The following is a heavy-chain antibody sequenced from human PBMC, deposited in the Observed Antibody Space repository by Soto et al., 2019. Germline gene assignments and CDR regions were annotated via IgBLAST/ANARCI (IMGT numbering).Heavy chain of an antibody. V-gene: IGHV5-51*03. CDR2: IYPGDSDT. D-gene: IGHD6-6*01. CDR3: ARKSSSSEKGSAFDP. Sequence: PGESLKISCKGSGYSFTSYWIGWVRQMPGKGLEWMGIIYPGDSDTRYSPSFQGQVTISADKSISTAYLQWSSLKASDTAKYYCARKSSSSEKGSAFDPWGQGTLVTVSS. J-gene: IGHJ5*02. CDR1: GYSFTSYW.